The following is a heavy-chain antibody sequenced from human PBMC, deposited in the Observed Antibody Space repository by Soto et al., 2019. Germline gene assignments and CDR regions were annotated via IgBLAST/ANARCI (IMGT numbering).Heavy chain of an antibody. CDR1: GGSISSSSYY. CDR3: ARLGSGYSGYDWDY. V-gene: IGHV4-39*01. J-gene: IGHJ4*02. D-gene: IGHD5-12*01. CDR2: IYYSGST. Sequence: QLQLQESGPGLVKPSETLSLTCTVSGGSISSSSYYWGWIRRPPGKGLEWIGSIYYSGSTYYNPSPQSRVTISVDTSKNQFSLKLSSVTAADTAVYYCARLGSGYSGYDWDYWGQRTLVTVSS.